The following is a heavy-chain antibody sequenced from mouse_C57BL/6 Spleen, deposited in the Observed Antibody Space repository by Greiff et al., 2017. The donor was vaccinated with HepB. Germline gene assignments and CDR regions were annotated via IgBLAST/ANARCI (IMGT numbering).Heavy chain of an antibody. V-gene: IGHV1-83*01. J-gene: IGHJ4*01. Sequence: VQLVESGPELVKPGASVKMSCKASGYTFTDYYMHWVKQKPGKGLEWIGEIYPGSGNTYYNEKFKGKATLTADTSSSTAYMQLSSLTSEDSAVYFCANDYYGSSCAMDYWGQGTSVTVSS. CDR2: YPGSGNTY. CDR3: NDYYGSSCAMDY. D-gene: IGHD1-1*01. CDR1: YTFTDYYM.